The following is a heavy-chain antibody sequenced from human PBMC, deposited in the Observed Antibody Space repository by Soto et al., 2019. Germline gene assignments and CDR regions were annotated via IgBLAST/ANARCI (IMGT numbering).Heavy chain of an antibody. V-gene: IGHV3-9*01. CDR2: ISWNSGSI. CDR1: GFTFDDYA. Sequence: EVQLVESGGGLVQPGRSLRLSCAASGFTFDDYAMHWVRQAPGKGLEWVSGISWNSGSIGYADSVKGRFTISRDNAKNSLYVQMNSLRAEDTALYYCAEIGLYGDYGGPFDYWGQGTMVTVSS. CDR3: AEIGLYGDYGGPFDY. D-gene: IGHD4-17*01. J-gene: IGHJ4*02.